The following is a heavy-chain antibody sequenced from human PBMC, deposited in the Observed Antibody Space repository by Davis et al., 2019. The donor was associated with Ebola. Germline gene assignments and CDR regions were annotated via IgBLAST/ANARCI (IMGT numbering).Heavy chain of an antibody. D-gene: IGHD3-10*01. CDR3: ARRSGKFDP. V-gene: IGHV4-39*07. CDR2: INHSGST. Sequence: MPSETLSLTCTVSGGSISSSSYYWGWIRQPPGKGLEWIGEINHSGSTNYNPSLKSRVTISVDTSKNQFSLKVNSVTAADTAVYYCARRSGKFDPWGQGTLVTVSS. J-gene: IGHJ5*02. CDR1: GGSISSSSYY.